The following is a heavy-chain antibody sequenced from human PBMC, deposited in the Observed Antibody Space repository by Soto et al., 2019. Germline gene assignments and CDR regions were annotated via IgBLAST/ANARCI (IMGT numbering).Heavy chain of an antibody. V-gene: IGHV4-59*08. CDR1: GGSISSYY. Sequence: PSETLSLTCTVSGGSISSYYWSWIRQPPGKGLEWIGYIYYSGSTNYNPSLKSRVTISVDTSKNQFSLKLSSVTAADTAVYYCARRVYDYIWGSYRPEDAFDIWGQGTMVTVSS. J-gene: IGHJ3*02. CDR2: IYYSGST. D-gene: IGHD3-16*02. CDR3: ARRVYDYIWGSYRPEDAFDI.